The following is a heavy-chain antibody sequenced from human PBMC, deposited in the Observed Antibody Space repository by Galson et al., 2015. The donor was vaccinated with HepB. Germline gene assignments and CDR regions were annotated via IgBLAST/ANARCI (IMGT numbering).Heavy chain of an antibody. CDR2: INPSGGST. Sequence: SVKVSCKASGYTFTSYYMHWVRQAPGQGLEWMGIINPSGGSTSYAQKFQGRVTMTRDTSTSTVYMELSSLRSEDTAVYYCARGGIVVVPAAIGGATRWFDPWGQGTLVTVSS. D-gene: IGHD2-2*02. CDR1: GYTFTSYY. V-gene: IGHV1-46*01. CDR3: ARGGIVVVPAAIGGATRWFDP. J-gene: IGHJ5*02.